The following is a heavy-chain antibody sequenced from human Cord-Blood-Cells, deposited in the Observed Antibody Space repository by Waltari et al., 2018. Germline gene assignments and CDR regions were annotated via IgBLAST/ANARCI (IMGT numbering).Heavy chain of an antibody. CDR1: GGSFSGYY. CDR3: AREVTMVRGVLDV. J-gene: IGHJ6*02. CDR2: INQSGST. V-gene: IGHV4-34*04. Sequence: QVQLQQWGAGLLKPSETLSLTCAVYGGSFSGYYWSWIRRPPGKGLEWLGEINQSGSTNTSPAPKRRGSLSVDTAKNQFALKLSSVTAADTAVYYCAREVTMVRGVLDVWGQGTTVTVSS. D-gene: IGHD3-10*01.